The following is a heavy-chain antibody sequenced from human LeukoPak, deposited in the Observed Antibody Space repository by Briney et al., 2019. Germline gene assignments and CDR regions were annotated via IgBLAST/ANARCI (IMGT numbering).Heavy chain of an antibody. J-gene: IGHJ5*02. CDR3: ARGKPLLRLFDP. D-gene: IGHD3-16*01. CDR1: GGSFSGYY. CDR2: INHSGST. Sequence: PSETLSLTCAVYGGSFSGYYWSWIRQPPGKGLEWIGEINHSGSTNYNPSLKSRVTTSVDTSKNQFSLKLSSVTAADTAVYYCARGKPLLRLFDPWGQGTLVTVSS. V-gene: IGHV4-34*01.